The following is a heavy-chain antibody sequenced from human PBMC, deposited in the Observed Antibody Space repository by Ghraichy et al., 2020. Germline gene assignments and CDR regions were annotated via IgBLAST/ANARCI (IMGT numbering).Heavy chain of an antibody. D-gene: IGHD6-19*01. J-gene: IGHJ4*02. CDR3: ARGNLRSSGWYDSGDY. CDR1: GGSISSYY. Sequence: SQTLSLTCTVSGGSISSYYWSWIRQPPGKGLEWIGYIYYSGSTNYNPSLKSRVTISVDTSKNQFSLKLSSVTAADTAVYYCARGNLRSSGWYDSGDYWGQGTLVTVSS. V-gene: IGHV4-59*01. CDR2: IYYSGST.